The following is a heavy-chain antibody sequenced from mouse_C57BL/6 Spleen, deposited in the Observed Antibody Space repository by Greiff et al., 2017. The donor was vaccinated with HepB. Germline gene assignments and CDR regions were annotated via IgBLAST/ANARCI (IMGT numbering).Heavy chain of an antibody. J-gene: IGHJ4*01. CDR3: ARLRELDY. V-gene: IGHV1-19*01. Sequence: VQLKESGPVLVKPGASVKMSCKASGYTFTDYYMNWVKQSHGKSLEWIGVINPYNGGTSYNQKFKGKATLTVDKSSSTAYMELNSLTSEDSAVYYCARLRELDYWGQGTSVTVSS. CDR2: INPYNGGT. CDR1: GYTFTDYY.